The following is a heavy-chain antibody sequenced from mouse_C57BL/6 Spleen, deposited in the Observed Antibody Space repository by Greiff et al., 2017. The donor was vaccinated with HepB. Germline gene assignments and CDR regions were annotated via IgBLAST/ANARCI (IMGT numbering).Heavy chain of an antibody. CDR2: IDPSDSYT. CDR3: ARDGCIYYGYSCAY. J-gene: IGHJ3*01. CDR1: GYTFTSYW. Sequence: QVQLQQPGAELVRPGTSVKLSCKASGYTFTSYWMHWVKQRPGQGLEWIGVIDPSDSYTNYNQKFKGKATLTVDTSSSTAYMQLSSLTSEDSAVYYCARDGCIYYGYSCAYWGQGTLVTVSA. D-gene: IGHD2-3*01. V-gene: IGHV1-59*01.